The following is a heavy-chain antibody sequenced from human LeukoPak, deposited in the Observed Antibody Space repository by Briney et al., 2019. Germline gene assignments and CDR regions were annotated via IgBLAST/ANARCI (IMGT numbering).Heavy chain of an antibody. D-gene: IGHD3-10*01. CDR1: NGSISPYY. Sequence: SETLSLTCTVSNGSISPYYWGWIRQPPGKGLEWIAYIHSSGITNYSPSLKSRVTISVDTSKKQFSLNVASVTAADTAVYFCARHIIRSGSAFDLWGRGTLVTVSS. CDR3: ARHIIRSGSAFDL. V-gene: IGHV4-59*08. J-gene: IGHJ2*01. CDR2: IHSSGIT.